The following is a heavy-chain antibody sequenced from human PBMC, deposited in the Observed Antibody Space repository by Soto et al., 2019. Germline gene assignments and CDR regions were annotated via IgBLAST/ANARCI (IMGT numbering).Heavy chain of an antibody. D-gene: IGHD6-19*01. CDR1: GYTFSSYG. V-gene: IGHV1-18*01. CDR2: ISAYNGNT. J-gene: IGHJ4*02. Sequence: QVQLVQSGAEVKKPGASVKVSCKASGYTFSSYGITWVRQAPGQGVEWMGWISAYNGNTRYAQKVQGRFTMPTDTATSTAYMELRSLRSDDTAVYYCARVGAVAGGFDYWGQGTLVTVSS. CDR3: ARVGAVAGGFDY.